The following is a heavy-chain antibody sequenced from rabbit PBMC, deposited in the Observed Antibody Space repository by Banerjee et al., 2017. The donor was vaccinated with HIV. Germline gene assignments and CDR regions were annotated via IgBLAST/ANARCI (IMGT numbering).Heavy chain of an antibody. Sequence: QSLEESGGDLVKPGASLTLTCTASGIDFSNGDYMCWVRQAPGKGLEWIASIYGGDGDKTYHASWAEGRFAISKTSSTTVTLQLTSLTPADTATYFCARGLDAGSVSGGFYFDFWGPGTLVTVS. D-gene: IGHD4-2*01. J-gene: IGHJ6*01. V-gene: IGHV1S40*01. CDR2: IYGGDGDKT. CDR3: ARGLDAGSVSGGFYFDF. CDR1: GIDFSNGDY.